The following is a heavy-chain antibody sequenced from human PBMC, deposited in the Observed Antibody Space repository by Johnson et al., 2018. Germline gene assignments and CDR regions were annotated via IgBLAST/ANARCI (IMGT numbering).Heavy chain of an antibody. CDR3: ARGTFPHHHMDV. J-gene: IGHJ6*03. D-gene: IGHD2/OR15-2a*01. CDR2: IYSGGRT. Sequence: VQLVESGGDLVQPGGSLRLSCAASGLTVNTNYMTWVRQAPGKGLEWVSVIYSGGRTFYADFVQGRFTISRDNSKNIVYLQMNSLTTEDTALYYCARGTFPHHHMDVWGKGTTVIVSS. V-gene: IGHV3-66*02. CDR1: GLTVNTNY.